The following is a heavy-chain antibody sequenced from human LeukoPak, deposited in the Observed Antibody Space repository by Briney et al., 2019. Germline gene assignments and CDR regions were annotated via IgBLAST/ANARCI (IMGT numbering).Heavy chain of an antibody. CDR2: INPNSGGP. J-gene: IGHJ4*02. V-gene: IGHV1-2*06. CDR3: ARAARITIFGVVRYYFDY. D-gene: IGHD3-3*01. CDR1: GYTFTGYY. Sequence: ASVKVSCKASGYTFTGYYMHWVRQAPGQGHEWMGRINPNSGGPNYAQQFQGRVTTTRATSISTAYMELSRLRSDDTAVYYCARAARITIFGVVRYYFDYWGQGTLVTVSS.